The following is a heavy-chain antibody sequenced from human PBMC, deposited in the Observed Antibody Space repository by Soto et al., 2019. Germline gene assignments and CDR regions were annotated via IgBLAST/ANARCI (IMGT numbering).Heavy chain of an antibody. CDR1: GGSISSGGYY. V-gene: IGHV4-31*03. J-gene: IGHJ5*02. D-gene: IGHD3-3*01. CDR2: IYYIGST. CDR3: ARSFFP. Sequence: QVQLQESGPGLVKPSQTLSLTCTVSGGSISSGGYYWNWIRQHPGKGLEWSGYIYYIGSTYYHPFRKIRINISRQPSKMQLFLKTRSVTAASTAVYYCARSFFPWGRGILITVSS.